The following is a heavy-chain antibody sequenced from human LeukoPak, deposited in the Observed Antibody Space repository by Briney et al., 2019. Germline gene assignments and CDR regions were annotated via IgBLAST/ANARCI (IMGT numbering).Heavy chain of an antibody. CDR1: GFTFSSYG. CDR2: IITSSDRT. V-gene: IGHV3-23*01. Sequence: GGSLRLSCAASGFTFSSYGMSWVRQAPGKGLEWVSRIITSSDRTYYADSVKGRSTIPRDNSKNTLYLQMKTLRAADTAIYYCAKGQRYDWDDDAVDMWGQGTMVIVSS. J-gene: IGHJ3*02. CDR3: AKGQRYDWDDDAVDM. D-gene: IGHD1-20*01.